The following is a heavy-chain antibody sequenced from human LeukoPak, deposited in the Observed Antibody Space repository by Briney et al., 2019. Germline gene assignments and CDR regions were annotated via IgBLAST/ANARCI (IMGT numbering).Heavy chain of an antibody. Sequence: ASVKVSCTVSGYTLTELSMHWVRQAPGKGLEWMGGFDPEDGETIYAQKLQGRVTMTTDTSTSTAYMELRSLRSDDTAVYYCARVYDYGGYDAFDIWGQGTMVTVSS. CDR2: FDPEDGET. J-gene: IGHJ3*02. CDR1: GYTLTELS. CDR3: ARVYDYGGYDAFDI. V-gene: IGHV1-24*01. D-gene: IGHD4-17*01.